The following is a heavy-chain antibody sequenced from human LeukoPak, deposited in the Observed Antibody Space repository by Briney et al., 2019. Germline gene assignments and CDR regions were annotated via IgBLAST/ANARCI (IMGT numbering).Heavy chain of an antibody. J-gene: IGHJ3*02. V-gene: IGHV4-59*01. CDR1: GGSISSYY. Sequence: SETLSLTCTVSGGSISSYYWSWIRQPPGKGLEWIGYIYYSGSTNYNPSLKSRVSISLDTSKNQFSLKLSSVTAADTAVFYCARAPQVYYDSSADAFDIWGQGTMVTVS. D-gene: IGHD3-22*01. CDR2: IYYSGST. CDR3: ARAPQVYYDSSADAFDI.